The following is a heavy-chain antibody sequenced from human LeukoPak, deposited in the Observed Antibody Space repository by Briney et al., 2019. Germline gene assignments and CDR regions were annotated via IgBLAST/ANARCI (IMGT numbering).Heavy chain of an antibody. Sequence: PGGSLRLSCAASGFTFSNYWTTWVRQAPGKGLEWVANIKQDGSEKYYVDSVRGRVTISRDNAKNSLYLQMNSLRVEDTAVYYCAREGPGQWLEPFDYWGQGTLVTVSS. CDR2: IKQDGSEK. J-gene: IGHJ4*02. CDR3: AREGPGQWLEPFDY. V-gene: IGHV3-7*01. D-gene: IGHD6-19*01. CDR1: GFTFSNYW.